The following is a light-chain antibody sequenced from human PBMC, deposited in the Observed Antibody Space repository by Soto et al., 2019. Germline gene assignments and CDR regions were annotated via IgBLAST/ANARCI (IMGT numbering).Light chain of an antibody. Sequence: QSVLTQPPSVSGAPGQRVTISCTGSSSNIGAGYDVNWYQQLPGTAPKLLIYGNSNRPSGVPDRFSGPKSGTSASLAITGLQAADEAYNYCQAYDSSLSGGVFGGGTKLTVL. V-gene: IGLV1-40*01. J-gene: IGLJ3*02. CDR2: GNS. CDR3: QAYDSSLSGGV. CDR1: SSNIGAGYD.